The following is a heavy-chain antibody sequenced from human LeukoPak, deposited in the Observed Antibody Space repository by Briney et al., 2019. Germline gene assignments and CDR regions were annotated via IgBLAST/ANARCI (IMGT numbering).Heavy chain of an antibody. CDR2: INHSGST. CDR3: ARGRGLTGSYYFDY. D-gene: IGHD3-9*01. CDR1: GGSITNNNYY. Sequence: SETLSLTCTVSGGSITNNNYYWDWIRQPPGKGLEWIGEINHSGSTNYNPSLKSRVTISVDTSKNQFSLKLSSVTAADTAVYYSARGRGLTGSYYFDYWGQGTLVTVSS. J-gene: IGHJ4*02. V-gene: IGHV4-39*07.